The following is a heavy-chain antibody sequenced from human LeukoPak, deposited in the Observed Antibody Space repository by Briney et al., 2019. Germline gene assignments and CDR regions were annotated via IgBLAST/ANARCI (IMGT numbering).Heavy chain of an antibody. Sequence: GGSLRLSCAVSGFTFSSYWMNWVRQAPGKGLEWVANINRDGSEKYYVDSLKGRFTISRDNAKNSLYLQMNSLRAEDTAVHYCARETVSASYFDYWGQGTLVTVSS. CDR3: ARETVSASYFDY. J-gene: IGHJ4*02. V-gene: IGHV3-7*01. CDR1: GFTFSSYW. D-gene: IGHD1-1*01. CDR2: INRDGSEK.